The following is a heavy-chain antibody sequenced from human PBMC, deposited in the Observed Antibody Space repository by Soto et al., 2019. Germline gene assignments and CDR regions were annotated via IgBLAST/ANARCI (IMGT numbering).Heavy chain of an antibody. CDR2: INAGDGDT. J-gene: IGHJ4*02. V-gene: IGHV1-3*01. CDR3: VRDEAVADNINFDF. Sequence: ASVKVSCKASGYTFSSNGVHWVRQAPGQRLEWMGWINAGDGDTKYSRKFQGRVTITRDTSASTAYLELSSLRSEDTAVYYCVRDEAVADNINFDFCGQGPLVTVYS. CDR1: GYTFSSNG. D-gene: IGHD6-19*01.